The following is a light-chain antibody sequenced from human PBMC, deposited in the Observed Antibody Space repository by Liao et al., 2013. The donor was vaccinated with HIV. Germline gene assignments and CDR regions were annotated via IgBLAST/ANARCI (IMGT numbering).Light chain of an antibody. CDR3: QAWDSSTARGV. Sequence: SSELTQPPSVSVSPGQTASITCSGDKLGDKYACWYQQKPGQSPVLVIYQDDKRPSGIPERFSGSNSGNTATLTISGTQAMDEADYYCQAWDSSTARGVFGGGTKLTVL. CDR2: QDD. CDR1: KLGDKY. J-gene: IGLJ3*02. V-gene: IGLV3-1*01.